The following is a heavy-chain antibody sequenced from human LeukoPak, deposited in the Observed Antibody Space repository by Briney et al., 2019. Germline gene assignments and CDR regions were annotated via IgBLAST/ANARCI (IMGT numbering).Heavy chain of an antibody. D-gene: IGHD5-24*01. Sequence: GESLKISCKASGYSFTSYWIGWVRQMPGKGLEWMGVIYPGDSDTRYSPSFQGQVTISADRSISTAYLQWSSLKASDTAMYYCARQREPGNNWFDPWGQGTLVTVSS. CDR2: IYPGDSDT. V-gene: IGHV5-51*01. CDR3: ARQREPGNNWFDP. CDR1: GYSFTSYW. J-gene: IGHJ5*02.